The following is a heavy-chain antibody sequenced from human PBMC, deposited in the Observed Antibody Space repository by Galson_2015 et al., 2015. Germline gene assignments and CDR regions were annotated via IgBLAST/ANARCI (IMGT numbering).Heavy chain of an antibody. CDR1: GFTFSSYA. V-gene: IGHV3-30-3*01. D-gene: IGHD3-10*01. CDR2: ISYDGSNK. Sequence: SLRLSCAASGFTFSSYAMHWVRQAPGKGLEWVAVISYDGSNKYYADSVKGRFTISRDNSKNTLYLQMNSLRAEDTAVYYCARDKGVGSGSGTFDYGCQGALGTVSS. CDR3: ARDKGVGSGSGTFDY. J-gene: IGHJ4*02.